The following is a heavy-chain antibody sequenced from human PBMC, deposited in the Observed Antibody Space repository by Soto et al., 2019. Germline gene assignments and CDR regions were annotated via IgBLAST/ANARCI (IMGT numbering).Heavy chain of an antibody. CDR2: IWYDGSNK. V-gene: IGHV3-33*01. J-gene: IGHJ6*01. CDR3: ARDGSKQWLGLGCYGMGV. CDR1: GFTFSSYG. D-gene: IGHD6-19*01. Sequence: PGGSLRLSCAASGFTFSSYGMHWVRQAPGKGLEWVAVIWYDGSNKYYADSVKGRFTISRDNSKNTLYLQMNSLRAEDTAVYYCARDGSKQWLGLGCYGMGVWRDLTTVT.